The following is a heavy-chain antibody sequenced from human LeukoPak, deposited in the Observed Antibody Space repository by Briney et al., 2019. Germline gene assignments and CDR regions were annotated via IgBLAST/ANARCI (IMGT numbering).Heavy chain of an antibody. CDR2: IYTSGST. V-gene: IGHV4-61*02. CDR3: ARDSVAGTRAGGYYYYGMDV. D-gene: IGHD6-19*01. CDR1: GGFISSGSYY. J-gene: IGHJ6*02. Sequence: SQTLSLTRTVSGGFISSGSYYWSWIRQPAGKGLEWIGRIYTSGSTNYNPSLKSRVTISVDTSKNQFSLKLSSVTAADTAVYYCARDSVAGTRAGGYYYYGMDVWGQGTTVTVSS.